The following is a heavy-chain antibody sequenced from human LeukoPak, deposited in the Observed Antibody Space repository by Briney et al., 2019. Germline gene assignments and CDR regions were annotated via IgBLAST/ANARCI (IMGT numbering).Heavy chain of an antibody. J-gene: IGHJ6*03. V-gene: IGHV4-4*07. CDR1: GGSISSYY. CDR3: ARDIVVVPAATHYYYYYMDV. D-gene: IGHD2-2*01. Sequence: SETLSLTCTVSGGSISSYYWSWIRQPPGKGLEWIGRIYTSGSTNYNPSLKSRVTMSVDTSKNQFSLKLSSVTAADTAVYYCARDIVVVPAATHYYYYYMDVWGKGTTVTVSS. CDR2: IYTSGST.